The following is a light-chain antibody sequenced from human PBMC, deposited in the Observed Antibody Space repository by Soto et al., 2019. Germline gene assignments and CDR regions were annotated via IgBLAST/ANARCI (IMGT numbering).Light chain of an antibody. V-gene: IGLV2-14*01. Sequence: QSALTQPASVSGSPGQSITISCTGTSSDVGAYNYVSWYQQHPGKAPKLMIYEVSHRPSGVSNRFSASKSGNTASLTISGLQPEDEADYYCASYRDRNTVFGGGTQLTVX. CDR2: EVS. CDR1: SSDVGAYNY. J-gene: IGLJ2*01. CDR3: ASYRDRNTV.